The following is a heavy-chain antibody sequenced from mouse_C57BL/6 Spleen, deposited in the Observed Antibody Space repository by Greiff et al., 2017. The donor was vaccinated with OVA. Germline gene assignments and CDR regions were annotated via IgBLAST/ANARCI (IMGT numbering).Heavy chain of an antibody. Sequence: VQLQQSGPELVKPGASVKISCKASGYTFTDYYMNWVKQSHGKSLEWIGDINPNNGGTSYNQKFKGKATLTVDKSSSTAYMELRSLTSEDSAVYYCARGGAMVTTKFAYWGQGTLVTVSA. CDR1: GYTFTDYY. CDR3: ARGGAMVTTKFAY. D-gene: IGHD2-2*01. J-gene: IGHJ3*01. V-gene: IGHV1-26*01. CDR2: INPNNGGT.